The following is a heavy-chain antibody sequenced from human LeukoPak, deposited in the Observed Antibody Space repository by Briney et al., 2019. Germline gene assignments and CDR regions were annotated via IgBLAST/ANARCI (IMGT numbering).Heavy chain of an antibody. Sequence: AASVKVSCKASGYTFTSYGISWVRQAPGQGLEWMGWISAYNGNTNYAQKLQGSVTMTTDTSTSTAYMELRSLRSDDTAVYYCARESITMARGVIIGRGGMGFDYWGQGTLVTVSS. V-gene: IGHV1-18*01. CDR2: ISAYNGNT. CDR1: GYTFTSYG. D-gene: IGHD3-10*01. CDR3: ARESITMARGVIIGRGGMGFDY. J-gene: IGHJ4*02.